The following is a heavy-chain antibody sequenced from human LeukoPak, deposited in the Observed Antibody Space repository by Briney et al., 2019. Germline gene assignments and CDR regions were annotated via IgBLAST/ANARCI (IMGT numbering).Heavy chain of an antibody. Sequence: GGSLRLSCAASGFTFSSYAMSWVRQAPGKGLEWVSAISGSDGSTYYADSVKGRFTISRDNSKNTLYLQMNSLRAEDTAVYYCAKDGRLSYYDFWSGYYPLDYWGQGTLVTVSS. J-gene: IGHJ4*02. CDR3: AKDGRLSYYDFWSGYYPLDY. D-gene: IGHD3-3*01. CDR2: ISGSDGST. V-gene: IGHV3-23*01. CDR1: GFTFSSYA.